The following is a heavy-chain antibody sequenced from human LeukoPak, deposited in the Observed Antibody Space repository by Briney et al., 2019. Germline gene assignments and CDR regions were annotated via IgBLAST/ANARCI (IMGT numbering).Heavy chain of an antibody. CDR2: ISSSSSYI. V-gene: IGHV3-21*01. D-gene: IGHD4-17*01. J-gene: IGHJ5*02. Sequence: GGSLRLSCAASGFTFSSYSMNWVRQAPGKGLEWVSSISSSSSYIYYADSVKGRFTISRDNAKNSLYLQMNSLRAEDTAVYYCARGTTVTTCWFDPWGQGTLVTVSS. CDR3: ARGTTVTTCWFDP. CDR1: GFTFSSYS.